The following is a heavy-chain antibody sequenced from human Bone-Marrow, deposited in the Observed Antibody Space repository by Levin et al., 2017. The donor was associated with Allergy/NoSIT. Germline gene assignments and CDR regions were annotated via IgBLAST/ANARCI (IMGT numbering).Heavy chain of an antibody. Sequence: SQTLSLTCAISGDSVSSNSAAWNWIRQSPSRGLEWLGRTYYRSKWYNDYAVSVKSRITINPDTSKNQFSLQLNSVTPEDTAVYYCARGSGSWSLIYPHWYFDLWGRGTLVTVSS. D-gene: IGHD6-13*01. CDR1: GDSVSSNSAA. J-gene: IGHJ2*01. CDR3: ARGSGSWSLIYPHWYFDL. V-gene: IGHV6-1*01. CDR2: TYYRSKWYN.